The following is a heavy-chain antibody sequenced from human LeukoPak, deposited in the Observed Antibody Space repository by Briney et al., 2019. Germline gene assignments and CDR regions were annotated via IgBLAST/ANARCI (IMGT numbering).Heavy chain of an antibody. D-gene: IGHD3-16*02. Sequence: SETLSLTCTVSSGSISSYYWNWIRQPPGKGLEWIGYIYYSGNTDYNPSLKSRVTISVDTSKNQFSLNLSSVTAADTAVYYCARWDRWYFDYWGQGTLVTVSS. CDR1: SGSISSYY. V-gene: IGHV4-59*01. CDR3: ARWDRWYFDY. J-gene: IGHJ4*02. CDR2: IYYSGNT.